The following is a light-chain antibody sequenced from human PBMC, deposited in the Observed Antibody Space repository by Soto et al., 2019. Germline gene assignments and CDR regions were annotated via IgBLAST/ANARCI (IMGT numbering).Light chain of an antibody. J-gene: IGLJ2*01. Sequence: QSALTQPPSVSGAPGQRVTISCTGSSSNIGAGYDVHWYQQLPGTAPKLLIYGNSNRPSGVPDRFSGSKSGTPASLAITGLQAEDEADYYCQSYDSSLSGDVVFGGGTKLTVL. CDR1: SSNIGAGYD. CDR3: QSYDSSLSGDVV. V-gene: IGLV1-40*01. CDR2: GNS.